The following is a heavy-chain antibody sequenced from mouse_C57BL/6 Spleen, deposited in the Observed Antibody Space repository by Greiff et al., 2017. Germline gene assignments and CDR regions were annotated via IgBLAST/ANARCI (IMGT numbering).Heavy chain of an antibody. V-gene: IGHV14-3*01. CDR2: IDPANGNT. CDR1: GFNIKNTY. Sequence: EVQLVESVAELVRPGASVKLSCTASGFNIKNTYMHWVKQRPEQGLEWIGRIDPANGNTKYAPKFQGKATITADTSSNTAYLQLSSLTSEDTAIYYCARWRTTVVAPYYFDYWGQGTTLTVSS. D-gene: IGHD1-1*01. J-gene: IGHJ2*01. CDR3: ARWRTTVVAPYYFDY.